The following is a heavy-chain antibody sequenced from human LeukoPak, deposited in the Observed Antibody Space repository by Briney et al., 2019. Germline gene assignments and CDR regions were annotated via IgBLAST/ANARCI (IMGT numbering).Heavy chain of an antibody. D-gene: IGHD7-27*01. CDR2: ISSSGTTI. Sequence: GGSLTLSCAASGFTFSSYELNWVRQAPGKGLEWISYISSSGTTIYYTDSVKGRFTISRDNAKNSLYLQMNSLRAEDTAVYYCARGLGKGDYWGQGTLVTVSS. V-gene: IGHV3-48*03. CDR3: ARGLGKGDY. J-gene: IGHJ4*02. CDR1: GFTFSSYE.